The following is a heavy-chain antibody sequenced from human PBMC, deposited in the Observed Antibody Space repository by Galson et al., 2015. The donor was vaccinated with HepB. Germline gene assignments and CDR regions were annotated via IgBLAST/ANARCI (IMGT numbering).Heavy chain of an antibody. J-gene: IGHJ6*03. CDR2: ISTYNGST. D-gene: IGHD3-3*01. V-gene: IGHV1-18*01. CDR1: GYTFTTYG. CDR3: ARTGRLRFLQWTNRVSFDYYYMDV. Sequence: QSGAEVKKPGASVKVSCKASGYTFTTYGITWVRQAPGQGLEWMGWISTYNGSTNYAQKLQGRVTMTTDTSTSTAFMELRSLTSDDTAVYYCARTGRLRFLQWTNRVSFDYYYMDVWGKGTTVTVSS.